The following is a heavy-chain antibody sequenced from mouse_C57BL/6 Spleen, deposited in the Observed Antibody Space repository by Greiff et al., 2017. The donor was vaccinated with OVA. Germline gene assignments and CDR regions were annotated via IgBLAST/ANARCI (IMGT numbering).Heavy chain of an antibody. CDR3: ARHGGSSGLFAY. CDR1: GFSLTSYG. Sequence: QVQLKESGPGLVAPSQSLSITCTVSGFSLTSYGVHWVRQPPGKGLEWLVVIWSAGSTTYNSALKSRLSISKDNSKSQVFLKMNSLQTDDTAMYYCARHGGSSGLFAYWGQGTLVTVSA. D-gene: IGHD3-2*02. CDR2: IWSAGST. J-gene: IGHJ3*01. V-gene: IGHV2-6-1*01.